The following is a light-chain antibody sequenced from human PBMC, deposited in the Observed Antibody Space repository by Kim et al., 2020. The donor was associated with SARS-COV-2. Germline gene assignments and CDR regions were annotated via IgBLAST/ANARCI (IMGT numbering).Light chain of an antibody. J-gene: IGLJ3*02. CDR3: QSYDSSTWV. CDR1: SCTTASNC. V-gene: IGLV6-57*01. CDR2: EDD. Sequence: GKTLTTSPTPVSCTTASNCVQWFQQRPGSSPTTVIFEDDRRPSGVPYLFSGAVDVASNSASLTISGLKTEDEADYYCQSYDSSTWVFGGGTQLTVL.